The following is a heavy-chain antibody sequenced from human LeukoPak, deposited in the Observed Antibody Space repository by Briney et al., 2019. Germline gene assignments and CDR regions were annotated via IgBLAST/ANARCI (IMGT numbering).Heavy chain of an antibody. J-gene: IGHJ4*02. D-gene: IGHD6-13*01. V-gene: IGHV4-59*01. CDR3: ARDKAAAGTWYFDY. CDR1: GGSISSYY. Sequence: SETLSLTCTVSGGSISSYYWSWIRQPPGKGLEWIGYIYYSGSTNYNPSLKSRVTISVDTSKNQFSLKLSSVTAADTAVCYCARDKAAAGTWYFDYWGQGTLVTVSS. CDR2: IYYSGST.